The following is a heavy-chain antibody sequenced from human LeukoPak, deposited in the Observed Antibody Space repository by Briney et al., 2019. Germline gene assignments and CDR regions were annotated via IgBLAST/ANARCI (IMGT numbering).Heavy chain of an antibody. CDR2: ISYDGSNK. Sequence: GSLRLSCAASGLTFSSYAMHWVRQAPGKGLEWVAVISYDGSNKYYADSVKGRFTISRDNSKNTLYLQMNSLRAGDTAVYYCARSYYRWKYYHDSSGYPDFDYWGQGTLVTVSS. J-gene: IGHJ4*02. CDR3: ARSYYRWKYYHDSSGYPDFDY. CDR1: GLTFSSYA. D-gene: IGHD3-22*01. V-gene: IGHV3-30-3*01.